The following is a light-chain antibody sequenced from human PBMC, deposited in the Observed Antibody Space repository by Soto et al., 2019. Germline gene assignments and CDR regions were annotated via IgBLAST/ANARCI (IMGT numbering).Light chain of an antibody. CDR1: QSVSSN. J-gene: IGKJ5*01. V-gene: IGKV3D-15*01. CDR2: GAS. Sequence: PGERVTLSCRASQSVSSNFLAWYQQKPGQAPRLLIYGASNRAAGIPDRFSGSGSGTDFTLTISSLQSEDFAVYYCQQYNNWPPITFGQGTRLEIK. CDR3: QQYNNWPPIT.